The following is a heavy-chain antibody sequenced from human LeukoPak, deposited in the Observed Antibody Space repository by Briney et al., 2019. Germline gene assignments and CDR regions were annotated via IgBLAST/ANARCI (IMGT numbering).Heavy chain of an antibody. J-gene: IGHJ4*02. Sequence: PSETLSLTCTASGCSFSNYYWNWFRQPPGKGLEWISHIYNNGNTDYNPSLRNRLSMSEDTPKNHFALRLSSVTAADTAVYFCARHSESCSGAYCFLDDFDYWGQGILVTVSS. CDR2: IYNNGNT. D-gene: IGHD2-15*01. V-gene: IGHV4-59*08. CDR3: ARHSESCSGAYCFLDDFDY. CDR1: GCSFSNYY.